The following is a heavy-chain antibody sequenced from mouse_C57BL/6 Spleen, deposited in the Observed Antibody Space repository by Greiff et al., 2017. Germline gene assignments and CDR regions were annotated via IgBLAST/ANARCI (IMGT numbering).Heavy chain of an antibody. CDR3: AREGVITTVVATKYFDV. CDR2: IYPRSGNT. V-gene: IGHV1-81*01. CDR1: GYTFTSYG. D-gene: IGHD1-1*01. Sequence: QVQLQQSGAELARPGASVKLSCKASGYTFTSYGISWVKQRTGQGLEWIGEIYPRSGNTYYNEKFKGKATLTADKSSSTAYMELRSLTSEDSAVYFCAREGVITTVVATKYFDVWGTGTTVTVSS. J-gene: IGHJ1*03.